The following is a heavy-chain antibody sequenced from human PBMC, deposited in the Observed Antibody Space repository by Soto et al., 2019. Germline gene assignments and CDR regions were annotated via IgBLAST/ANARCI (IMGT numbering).Heavy chain of an antibody. J-gene: IGHJ4*02. Sequence: SETLSLTCTVSGGSISSCGYYWSWIRQHPGKGLEWIGYIYYSGSTYYNPSLKSRVTISVDTSKNQFSLKLSSVTAADTAVYYCARASTPAYCGGDCYLHPFYYWGQGTLVTVSS. D-gene: IGHD2-21*02. CDR3: ARASTPAYCGGDCYLHPFYY. CDR2: IYYSGST. V-gene: IGHV4-31*03. CDR1: GGSISSCGYY.